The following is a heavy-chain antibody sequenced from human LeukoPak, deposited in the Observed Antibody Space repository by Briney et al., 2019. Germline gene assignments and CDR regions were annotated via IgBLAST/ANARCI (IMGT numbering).Heavy chain of an antibody. Sequence: SETLSLTCAVYGGSFSGYYWSWIRQPPGKGLEWIGEINHSGSTNYNPSLKSRVTISVDTSKNQFSLKLSSVTAADTAVYYCARHRYRSGSDWIDPWGQGTLVTVSS. CDR2: INHSGST. V-gene: IGHV4-34*01. J-gene: IGHJ5*02. CDR1: GGSFSGYY. CDR3: ARHRYRSGSDWIDP. D-gene: IGHD1-26*01.